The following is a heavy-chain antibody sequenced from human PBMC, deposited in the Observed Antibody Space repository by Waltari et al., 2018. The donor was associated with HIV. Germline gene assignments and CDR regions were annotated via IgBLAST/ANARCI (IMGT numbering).Heavy chain of an antibody. V-gene: IGHV4-34*01. CDR3: ARRAPMAYFDY. D-gene: IGHD2-8*01. CDR1: GGSFSGNY. J-gene: IGHJ4*02. Sequence: QVQLNQWGAGLLKPSETLSLTCAVYGGSFSGNYWTCIRQPPGKGLEWIGEINHAVITNYNPSVKSRVTMSVDTSMNQFSLKLTSVTAADTALYYCARRAPMAYFDYWGQGSLVTVSS. CDR2: INHAVIT.